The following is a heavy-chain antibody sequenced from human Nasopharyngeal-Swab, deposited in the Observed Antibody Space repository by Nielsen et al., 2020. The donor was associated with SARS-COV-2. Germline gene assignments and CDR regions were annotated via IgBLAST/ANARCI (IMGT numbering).Heavy chain of an antibody. CDR1: GGSISSGGYY. V-gene: IGHV4-31*03. CDR3: ARLNGIAAAGTGWFDP. J-gene: IGHJ5*02. CDR2: IYYSGST. Sequence: LTLSCTVSGGSISSGGYYWSWIRQHPGKGLEWIGYIYYSGSTYYNPSLKRRVTISVDTSKNQFSLKLSSVTAADTAVYYCARLNGIAAAGTGWFDPWGQGTLVTVSS. D-gene: IGHD6-13*01.